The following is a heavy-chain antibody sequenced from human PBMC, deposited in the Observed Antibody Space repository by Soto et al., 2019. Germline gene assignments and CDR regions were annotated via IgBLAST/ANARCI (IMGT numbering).Heavy chain of an antibody. CDR1: GGSMSGYY. J-gene: IGHJ4*02. CDR2: IFYTGST. CDR3: ARSGHSFGGVV. V-gene: IGHV4-59*01. D-gene: IGHD3-16*01. Sequence: SETLPLTCTVSGGSMSGYYCSWIRQPPGKGLEYIGYIFYTGSTSYNASLTSRVAISLDTPNNRISLKLKSVTAADTAVYYCARSGHSFGGVVWGQGILVTVSS.